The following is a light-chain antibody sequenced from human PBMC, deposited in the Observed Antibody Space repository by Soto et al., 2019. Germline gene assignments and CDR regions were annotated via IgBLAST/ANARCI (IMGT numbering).Light chain of an antibody. CDR2: GAS. J-gene: IGKJ1*01. CDR3: HQYNDGPPWT. CDR1: QNIWNY. V-gene: IGKV3D-15*01. Sequence: EVVMTQSPATLSVSPGDRATLTCRASQNIWNYVAWYQQRPGHAPRLLVYGASTTASGIPARFSGSRSGTEFNLTISNLQSEDLALYFCHQYNDGPPWTLGQGTILENK.